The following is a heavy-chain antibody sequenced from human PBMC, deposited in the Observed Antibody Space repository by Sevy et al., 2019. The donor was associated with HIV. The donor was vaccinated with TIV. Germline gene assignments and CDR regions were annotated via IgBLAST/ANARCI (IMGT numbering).Heavy chain of an antibody. V-gene: IGHV3-21*01. J-gene: IGHJ4*02. CDR3: ARDLAHRLAARASVPDY. CDR2: ISGSCSYI. Sequence: GGSLRLSCAASGFTFSSYSMNWVRQAPGKGLEWVSSISGSCSYIYYADSVKGRFTISRDNTKNSLYLQMNSLIAEDTAVYYCARDLAHRLAARASVPDYWGQGTLVTVSS. CDR1: GFTFSSYS. D-gene: IGHD6-6*01.